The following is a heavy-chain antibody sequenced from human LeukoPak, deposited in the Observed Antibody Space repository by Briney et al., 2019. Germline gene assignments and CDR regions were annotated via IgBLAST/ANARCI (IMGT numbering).Heavy chain of an antibody. Sequence: GGSLRLSCAASGFTVSSNYMSWVRQAPGKGLEWVSVIYSGGSTYYADSVKGRFTIPRDNSKNTLYLQMNSLRAEDTAVYYCARDQSSTSCYRCGMDVWGQGTTVTVSS. V-gene: IGHV3-53*01. CDR3: ARDQSSTSCYRCGMDV. CDR1: GFTVSSNY. J-gene: IGHJ6*02. CDR2: IYSGGST. D-gene: IGHD2-2*02.